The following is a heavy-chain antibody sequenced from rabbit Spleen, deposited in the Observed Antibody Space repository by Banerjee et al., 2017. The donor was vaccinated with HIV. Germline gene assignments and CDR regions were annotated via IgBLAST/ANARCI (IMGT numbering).Heavy chain of an antibody. J-gene: IGHJ6*01. CDR3: ARDSGSSFSRYGMDL. Sequence: QQQLEESGGGLVKPGGSLTLTCKASGIYFSSYYYMCSGRQGPGKGLEWIACIDSGSSGFTYFEGWAKGRFTNSKTSPTTVPIQMTSLTAADTASFFCARDSGSSFSRYGMDLWGPGTLVTVS. D-gene: IGHD8-1*01. V-gene: IGHV1S45*01. CDR1: GIYFSSYYY. CDR2: IDSGSSGFT.